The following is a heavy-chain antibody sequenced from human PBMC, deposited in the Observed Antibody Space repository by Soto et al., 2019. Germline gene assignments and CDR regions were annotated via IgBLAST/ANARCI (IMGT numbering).Heavy chain of an antibody. Sequence: TLSLTCTVSVGSISSGGYYWSWILQHPGKGLEWIGYIYYSGSTYYNPSLKSRVTISVDTSKNQFSLKLSSVTAADTAVYYCAREGVNYYYGIDVWGQGTTVTVSS. J-gene: IGHJ6*02. V-gene: IGHV4-31*03. D-gene: IGHD2-8*01. CDR2: IYYSGST. CDR3: AREGVNYYYGIDV. CDR1: VGSISSGGYY.